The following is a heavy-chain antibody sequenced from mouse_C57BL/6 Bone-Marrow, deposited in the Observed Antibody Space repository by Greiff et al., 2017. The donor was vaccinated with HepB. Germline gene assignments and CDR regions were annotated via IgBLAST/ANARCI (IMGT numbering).Heavy chain of an antibody. CDR2: IDPETGGT. V-gene: IGHV1-15*01. CDR1: GYTFTDYE. J-gene: IGHJ2*01. D-gene: IGHD2-12*01. CDR3: TRKDSYSNYVVTIVGDY. Sequence: QVQLQQSGAELVRPGASVTLSCKASGYTFTDYEMHWVKQTPVHGLEWIGAIDPETGGTAYNQKFKGKAILTADKASSTAYLELRSLTSEDSAVYYCTRKDSYSNYVVTIVGDYWGQGTTLTVSS.